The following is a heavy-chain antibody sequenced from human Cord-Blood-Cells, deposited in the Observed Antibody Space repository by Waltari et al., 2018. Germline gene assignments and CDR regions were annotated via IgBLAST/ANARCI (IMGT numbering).Heavy chain of an antibody. CDR1: VGSISSSSSS. D-gene: IGHD7-27*01. CDR2: IYYSGST. J-gene: IGHJ3*02. V-gene: IGHV4-39*01. CDR3: ASSTGDDAFDI. Sequence: QLLLQESGPGLVQPSETLSPPCTVSVGSISSSSSSWGWIRQPPGKGLEWIGSIYYSGSTYYNPSLKSRVTISVDTSKNQFSLKLSSVTAADTAVYYCASSTGDDAFDIWGQGTMVTVSS.